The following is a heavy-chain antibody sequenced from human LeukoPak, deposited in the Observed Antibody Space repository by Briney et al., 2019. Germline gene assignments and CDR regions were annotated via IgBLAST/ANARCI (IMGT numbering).Heavy chain of an antibody. CDR3: ARTATEYYYDSSGYYHWFFDY. Sequence: PSETLSLTCSVSGGSISSYYWSWIRQPAGKGLEWIGPIYTSGSTNYNPSLKSRVTMSLHTTKNQFSLKLSSVTAEDTAVYYCARTATEYYYDSSGYYHWFFDYWGQGTLVTVSS. V-gene: IGHV4-4*07. D-gene: IGHD3-22*01. CDR2: IYTSGST. J-gene: IGHJ4*02. CDR1: GGSISSYY.